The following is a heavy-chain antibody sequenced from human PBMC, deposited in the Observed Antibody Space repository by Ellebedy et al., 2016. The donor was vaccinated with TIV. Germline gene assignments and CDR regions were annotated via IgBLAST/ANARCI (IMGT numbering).Heavy chain of an antibody. Sequence: PGGSLRLSCAASGFTFRGSAMSWVRQPPGKGLDWVSTFSGGGGTTYYADSVKGRLIISRDNSKNTLYLQMNSLRAEDAAVYYCAKMGRGSGWFLWGQGTLVTISS. J-gene: IGHJ4*02. CDR1: GFTFRGSA. V-gene: IGHV3-23*01. D-gene: IGHD6-19*01. CDR3: AKMGRGSGWFL. CDR2: FSGGGGTT.